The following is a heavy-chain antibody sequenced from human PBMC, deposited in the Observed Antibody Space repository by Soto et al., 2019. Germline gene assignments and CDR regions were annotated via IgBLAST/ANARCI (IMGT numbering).Heavy chain of an antibody. V-gene: IGHV4-39*01. CDR1: GASISSSGFY. Sequence: SETLSLTCTVSGASISSSGFYWGWIRQPPGKGLEWIASLYSDGSTYYNPSLKSRVTISVDTSMKQFSLSLSSVTAADTAVYYCADRLAAAGNYFDYWGQGALVT. CDR3: ADRLAAAGNYFDY. J-gene: IGHJ4*02. CDR2: LYSDGST. D-gene: IGHD6-13*01.